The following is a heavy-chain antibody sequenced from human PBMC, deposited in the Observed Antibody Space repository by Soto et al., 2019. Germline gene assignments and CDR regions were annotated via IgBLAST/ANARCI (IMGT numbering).Heavy chain of an antibody. J-gene: IGHJ5*02. CDR2: LNSDGRIT. Sequence: GGSLRLSCAASGFIFSSCWMHWVRQAPGKGPVWVSRLNSDGRITNYADSVKGRFTVSRDNARNTMYLQMNSLRAEDTAMYYCARGDCSTTNYYQGDWLDPWGQGTLVTVSS. D-gene: IGHD2-2*01. CDR3: ARGDCSTTNYYQGDWLDP. CDR1: GFIFSSCW. V-gene: IGHV3-74*01.